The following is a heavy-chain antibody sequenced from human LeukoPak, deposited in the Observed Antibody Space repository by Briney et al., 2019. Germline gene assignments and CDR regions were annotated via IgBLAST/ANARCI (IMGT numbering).Heavy chain of an antibody. V-gene: IGHV4-30-4*01. D-gene: IGHD1-26*01. CDR3: ARVRRGGSYPDWFDP. Sequence: SSETLSLACTVSGGSISSGDYYWSWIRQPPGKGLEWIGYIYYSGSTYYNPSLKSRVTISVDTSKNQFSLKLSSVTAADTAVYYCARVRRGGSYPDWFDPWGQGTLVTVSS. J-gene: IGHJ5*02. CDR1: GGSISSGDYY. CDR2: IYYSGST.